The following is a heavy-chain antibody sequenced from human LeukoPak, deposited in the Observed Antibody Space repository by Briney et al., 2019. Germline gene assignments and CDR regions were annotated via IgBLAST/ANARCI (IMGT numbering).Heavy chain of an antibody. D-gene: IGHD4-23*01. CDR3: ARDYGGNPNHWYFDL. CDR2: INHSGST. Sequence: KPSETLSLTCAVRGGSFSGYYWSWIRQPPGKGLEWIGEINHSGSTNYNPSLKSRVTISVDTSKNQFSLKLSSVTAADTAVYYCARDYGGNPNHWYFDLWGRGTLVTVSS. V-gene: IGHV4-34*01. CDR1: GGSFSGYY. J-gene: IGHJ2*01.